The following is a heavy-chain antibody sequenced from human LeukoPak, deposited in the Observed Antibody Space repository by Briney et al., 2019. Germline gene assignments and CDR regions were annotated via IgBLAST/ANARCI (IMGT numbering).Heavy chain of an antibody. CDR2: IYTSGST. J-gene: IGHJ4*02. Sequence: TSETLSLTCTVSGGSISSGSYYWSWIRQPAGKGLEWIGRIYTSGSTNYNPSLKSRVTISVDTSKNQFSLKLSSVTAADTAVYYCARESGDWDYFDYWGQGTLVTVSS. CDR1: GGSISSGSYY. V-gene: IGHV4-61*02. CDR3: ARESGDWDYFDY. D-gene: IGHD3-10*01.